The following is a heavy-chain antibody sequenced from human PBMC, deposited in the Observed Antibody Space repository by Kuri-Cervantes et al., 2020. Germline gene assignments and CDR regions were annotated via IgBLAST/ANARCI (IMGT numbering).Heavy chain of an antibody. Sequence: GSLRLCCAVSGASISSRDWWSWVRQSPGKGLEWIGYIYYSGSTNYNPPLKSRVTISVDTSKNQFSLRLTSVTAADTAVYYCVRGGDDGYFAYFNYWGQETLVTVSS. CDR2: IYYSGST. V-gene: IGHV4-4*02. D-gene: IGHD5-24*01. CDR3: VRGGDDGYFAYFNY. J-gene: IGHJ4*02. CDR1: GASISSRDW.